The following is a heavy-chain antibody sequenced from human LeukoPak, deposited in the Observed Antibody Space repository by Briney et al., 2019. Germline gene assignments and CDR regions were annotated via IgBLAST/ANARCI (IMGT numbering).Heavy chain of an antibody. CDR2: IYYSGSA. CDR3: ARGSGWYYFDY. CDR1: GGSVSSGSYY. Sequence: SETLSLTCTVAGGSVSSGSYYWSWIRQPPGKGLEWIGYIYYSGSADYNPSLKSRVTISADTSKNQFSLKVTSVTAADTAVYYCARGSGWYYFDYWGQGALVTVSS. V-gene: IGHV4-61*01. D-gene: IGHD6-19*01. J-gene: IGHJ4*02.